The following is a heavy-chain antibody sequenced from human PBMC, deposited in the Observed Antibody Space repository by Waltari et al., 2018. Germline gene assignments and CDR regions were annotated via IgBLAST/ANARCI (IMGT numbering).Heavy chain of an antibody. D-gene: IGHD3-22*01. V-gene: IGHV1-69*01. CDR1: GGTFSSYA. CDR2: ILPIFGNA. CDR3: ARGVVVALPYYYGMDV. J-gene: IGHJ6*02. Sequence: QVQLVQSGAEVKKPGSSVKVSCKASGGTFSSYAISWVRQAPGQGLEWMGVILPIFGNANYQQKFQGRCTITADESTSTAFMDVSSLRSEDTAVYYCARGVVVALPYYYGMDVWGQGTTVTVSS.